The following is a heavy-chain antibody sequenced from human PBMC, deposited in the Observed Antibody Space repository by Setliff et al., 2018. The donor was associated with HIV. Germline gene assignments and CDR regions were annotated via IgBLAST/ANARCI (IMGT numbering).Heavy chain of an antibody. Sequence: SETLSLTCAVSASSISSDYCWGWIRQPPGKGLEWIGSTHHSGSTYYNPSLNSRVTISVDTSKNHFSLKLRSVTAADTAVYYCARHLLRGYIYIVFDYWGQGALVTVSS. CDR3: ARHLLRGYIYIVFDY. J-gene: IGHJ4*02. D-gene: IGHD5-18*01. V-gene: IGHV4-38-2*01. CDR2: THHSGST. CDR1: ASSISSDYC.